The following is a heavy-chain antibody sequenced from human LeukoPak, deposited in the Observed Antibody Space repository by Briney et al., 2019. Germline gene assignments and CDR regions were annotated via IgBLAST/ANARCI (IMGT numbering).Heavy chain of an antibody. V-gene: IGHV1-69*13. CDR1: GGTFISYA. Sequence: SVKVSCKASGGTFISYAISWVRQAPGQGLEWMGGIIPIFGTANYAQKFQGRVTITADESTSTAYMELSSLRSEDTAVYYCARGRSSGWTGGNWFDPWGQGNLVTVSS. CDR2: IIPIFGTA. D-gene: IGHD6-19*01. CDR3: ARGRSSGWTGGNWFDP. J-gene: IGHJ5*02.